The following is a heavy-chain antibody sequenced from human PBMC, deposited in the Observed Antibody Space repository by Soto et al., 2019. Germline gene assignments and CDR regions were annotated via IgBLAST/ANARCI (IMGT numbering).Heavy chain of an antibody. CDR3: ARSTTLGGMAV. CDR1: GFSFSTYS. Sequence: EVQLVESGGGLVMPGGSLRLSCIASGFSFSTYSMNWVRQAPGKGLEWVSYIRRSGDNTYYADSLKGRFTISRDNAKNPLSRQMSCVRAEDTAIDCCARSTTLGGMAVWGQGTTVPVSS. D-gene: IGHD1-1*01. V-gene: IGHV3-21*05. J-gene: IGHJ6*02. CDR2: IRRSGDNT.